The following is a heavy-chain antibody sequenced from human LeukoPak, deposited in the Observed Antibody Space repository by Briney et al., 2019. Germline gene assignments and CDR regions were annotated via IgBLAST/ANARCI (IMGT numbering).Heavy chain of an antibody. D-gene: IGHD1-7*01. V-gene: IGHV4-34*01. CDR2: INHSGST. CDR1: GGSFSGYY. Sequence: SETLSLTCAVYGGSFSGYYWSWIRQPPGKGLEWFGEINHSGSTNYNPSLKSRVTISVDTSKNQFSLKLSSVTAADTAVYYCASTSGANWNYPYYFDYWGQGTLVTVSS. J-gene: IGHJ4*02. CDR3: ASTSGANWNYPYYFDY.